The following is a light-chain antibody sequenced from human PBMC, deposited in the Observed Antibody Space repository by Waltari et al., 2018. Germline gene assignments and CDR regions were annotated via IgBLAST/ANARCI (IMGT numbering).Light chain of an antibody. CDR3: SSYTSSSTVV. V-gene: IGLV2-14*01. Sequence: QSALTQPASVSGSPGQSITLSCTGTSSDVGVYNYVSWYQQHPGKPPKLMIYDVSKRPSGVSNRFSGSKSGNTASLSISGLQAEDEADYYCSSYTSSSTVVFGGGTKLTVL. CDR2: DVS. J-gene: IGLJ2*01. CDR1: SSDVGVYNY.